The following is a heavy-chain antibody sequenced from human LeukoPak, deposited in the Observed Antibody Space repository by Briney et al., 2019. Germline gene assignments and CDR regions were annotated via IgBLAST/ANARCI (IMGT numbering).Heavy chain of an antibody. CDR2: INPNSGGT. CDR3: ARGIAAAGGRWFDP. J-gene: IGHJ5*02. Sequence: PGASVEVSCKASGYTFTDYYMHWVRQAPGQGLEWMGWINPNSGGTNYAQQFQGRVTMTRDTSISTAYMELSNLRSDDTAVYYCARGIAAAGGRWFDPWGQGTLVTVFS. V-gene: IGHV1-2*02. D-gene: IGHD6-13*01. CDR1: GYTFTDYY.